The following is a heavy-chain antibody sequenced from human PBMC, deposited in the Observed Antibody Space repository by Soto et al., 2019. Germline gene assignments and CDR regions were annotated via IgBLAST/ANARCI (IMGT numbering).Heavy chain of an antibody. D-gene: IGHD6-13*01. J-gene: IGHJ5*02. CDR2: IYYSGST. Sequence: SETLSLTCTVSGGSISSGGYYWSWIRQHPGKGLEWIGYIYYSGSTYYNPSLKSRVTISVDTSKNQFSLKLSSVTAADTAVYYCARAKKGIAAAENWFAPWGQGTLVTVSS. CDR1: GGSISSGGYY. V-gene: IGHV4-31*03. CDR3: ARAKKGIAAAENWFAP.